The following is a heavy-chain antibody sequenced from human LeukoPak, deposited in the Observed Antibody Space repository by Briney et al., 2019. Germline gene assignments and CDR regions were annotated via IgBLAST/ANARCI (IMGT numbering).Heavy chain of an antibody. D-gene: IGHD5-18*01. Sequence: PGGSLRLSCAASGFTVSSNYMSWVRQAPGKGLEWVSVIYSGGSTYYADSVKGRFTISRDNSKNTLYLQMNSLRAEDTAVYYCARGIAVWDTAMAYWGQGTLVTVSS. V-gene: IGHV3-66*01. J-gene: IGHJ4*02. CDR1: GFTVSSNY. CDR3: ARGIAVWDTAMAY. CDR2: IYSGGST.